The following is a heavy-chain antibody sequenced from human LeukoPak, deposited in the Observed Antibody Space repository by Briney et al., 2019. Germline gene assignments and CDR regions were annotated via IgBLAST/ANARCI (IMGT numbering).Heavy chain of an antibody. Sequence: PSETLSLTCAVYGGSFSGYYWSWIRQPPGKGLEWVAYISSSGTTIYYADSVKGRFTISRDNAKNSLYLQMNSLRAEDTAVYYCARHLAATGCYWGQGTLVTVSS. J-gene: IGHJ4*02. CDR1: GGSFSGYY. D-gene: IGHD6-13*01. CDR2: ISSSGTTI. CDR3: ARHLAATGCY. V-gene: IGHV3-11*04.